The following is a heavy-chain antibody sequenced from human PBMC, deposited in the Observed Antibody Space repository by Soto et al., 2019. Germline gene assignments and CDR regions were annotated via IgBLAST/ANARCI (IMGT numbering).Heavy chain of an antibody. Sequence: QVQLVESGGGVVQPGRSLRLSCAASGFTFSSYGMHWVRQAPGKGLEWVAVISYDGSNKYYADSVKGRFTISRDNSKNTLYLQMNSLRAEDTAVYYCAKLGAVTSPRVGPWGQGTLVTVSS. J-gene: IGHJ5*02. CDR3: AKLGAVTSPRVGP. V-gene: IGHV3-30*18. CDR2: ISYDGSNK. CDR1: GFTFSSYG. D-gene: IGHD4-17*01.